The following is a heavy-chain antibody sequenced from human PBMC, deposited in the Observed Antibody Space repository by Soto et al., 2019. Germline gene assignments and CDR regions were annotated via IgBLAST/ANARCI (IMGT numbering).Heavy chain of an antibody. D-gene: IGHD3-10*01. V-gene: IGHV1-69*06. CDR3: ASGTMVRGVERNYYYGMDV. CDR1: GGTFSSYA. J-gene: IGHJ6*02. Sequence: ASVKVSCKASGGTFSSYAISWVRQAPGQGLEWMGGIIPIFGTANYAQKFQGRVTITADKSTSTAYMELSSLRSEDTAVYYCASGTMVRGVERNYYYGMDVWGQGTTVTVSS. CDR2: IIPIFGTA.